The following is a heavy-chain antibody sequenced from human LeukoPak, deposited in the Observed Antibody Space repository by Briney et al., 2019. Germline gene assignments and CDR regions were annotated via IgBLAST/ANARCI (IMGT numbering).Heavy chain of an antibody. D-gene: IGHD3-16*01. Sequence: PSETLSLTCTVSGDSMRSYFWSWIRQPPGKGLEWIGSIYYSGSTYYNPSLKSRVTISVDTSKNQFSLKLSSVTAADTAVYYCARHLIQGGFPDAFDIWGQGTMVTVSS. V-gene: IGHV4-59*05. CDR2: IYYSGST. CDR3: ARHLIQGGFPDAFDI. CDR1: GDSMRSYF. J-gene: IGHJ3*02.